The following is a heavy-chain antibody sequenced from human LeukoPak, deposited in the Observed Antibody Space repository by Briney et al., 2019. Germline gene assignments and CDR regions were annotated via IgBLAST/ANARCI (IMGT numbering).Heavy chain of an antibody. J-gene: IGHJ4*02. CDR3: TYHYWAFEF. CDR1: GFTFNPYG. CDR2: ISGSATGYMT. D-gene: IGHD2-8*02. Sequence: PGGSLRLSCAASGFTFNPYGMSWVRHSPGKGLEWVSAISGSATGYMTNYADSVKGRFTISRDNDKNTLYLQMSSLRVEDTAVYYCTYHYWAFEFWGQGTLVTVSS. V-gene: IGHV3-23*01.